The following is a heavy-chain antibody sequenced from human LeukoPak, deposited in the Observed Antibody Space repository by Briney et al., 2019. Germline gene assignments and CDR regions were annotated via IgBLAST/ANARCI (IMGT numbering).Heavy chain of an antibody. J-gene: IGHJ4*02. CDR3: ARAGGSGWYYFDY. Sequence: GGSLRLSCAASGFTFSSYAMHWVRQAPGKGLEWVAVISYDGSNKYYADSVKGRFTISRVNSKNTLYLQMNSLRAEDTAVYYCARAGGSGWYYFDYWGQGTLVTVSS. D-gene: IGHD6-19*01. CDR1: GFTFSSYA. CDR2: ISYDGSNK. V-gene: IGHV3-30*04.